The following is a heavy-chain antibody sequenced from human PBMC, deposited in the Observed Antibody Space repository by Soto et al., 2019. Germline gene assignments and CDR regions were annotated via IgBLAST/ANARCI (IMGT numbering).Heavy chain of an antibody. D-gene: IGHD3-10*01. CDR2: IKSKAYGGTT. V-gene: IGHV3-49*05. J-gene: IGHJ4*02. CDR3: TREFSGSGG. CDR1: GFTFGDYP. Sequence: EVQLVESGGCLVKPGQSLRLSCVASGFTFGDYPMSWFRQAPGKGLEWVGFIKSKAYGGTTEYAPSVKGRFTISGDDSKSIVYLQMNSLKTEDTAVYYCTREFSGSGGWGQGTLVTVSS.